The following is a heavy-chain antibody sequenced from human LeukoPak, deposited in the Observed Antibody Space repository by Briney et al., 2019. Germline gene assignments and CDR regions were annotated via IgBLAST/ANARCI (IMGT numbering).Heavy chain of an antibody. CDR1: GFTFSSYW. CDR3: ARGTSSTSCYTWEACYYYYMDV. J-gene: IGHJ6*03. V-gene: IGHV3-7*01. Sequence: PGGSLRLSCAASGFTFSSYWMSWVRQAPGKGLEWVANIKQDGSEKYYVDSVKGRFTISRDNAKNSLYLQMNSLRAEDTAVYYCARGTSSTSCYTWEACYYYYMDVWGKGTTVTVSS. D-gene: IGHD2-2*02. CDR2: IKQDGSEK.